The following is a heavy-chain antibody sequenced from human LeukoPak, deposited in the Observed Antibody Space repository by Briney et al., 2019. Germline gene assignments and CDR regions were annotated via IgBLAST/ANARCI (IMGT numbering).Heavy chain of an antibody. Sequence: GGSLRLSCAASGFTFSSYAMNWVRQAPGKGLEWVSFISGSGDTTYYADSVKGRFTTSRDKSKNTLYLQMNSLRAEDTAVYYCAKSRGESRGASNYWGQGTLVTVSS. V-gene: IGHV3-23*01. CDR2: ISGSGDTT. CDR1: GFTFSSYA. D-gene: IGHD1-26*01. J-gene: IGHJ4*02. CDR3: AKSRGESRGASNY.